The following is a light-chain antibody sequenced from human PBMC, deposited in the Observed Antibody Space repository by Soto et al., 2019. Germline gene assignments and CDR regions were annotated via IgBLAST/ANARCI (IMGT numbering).Light chain of an antibody. V-gene: IGKV3-15*01. CDR1: QSVSSS. Sequence: EIVMTQSPDTLSVSPGERATLSCRASQSVSSSLAWYQQKPGQAPRLLIYGASTRATGIPARFSGSGSGTEFTLTISSLQSEDFAVYYCQQHNNWPRAFGQGTKVEIK. CDR3: QQHNNWPRA. J-gene: IGKJ1*01. CDR2: GAS.